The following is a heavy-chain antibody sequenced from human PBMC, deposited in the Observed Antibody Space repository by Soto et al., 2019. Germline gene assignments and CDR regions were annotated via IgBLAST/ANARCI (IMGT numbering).Heavy chain of an antibody. J-gene: IGHJ4*02. D-gene: IGHD6-19*01. V-gene: IGHV1-3*01. Sequence: ASVKVSCKASGYTFTSYAMHWVRQAPGQRLEWMGWINAGNGNTKYSQKFQGRVTITRDTSASTAYMELSSLRSEDTAVYYCARGKLPGYSSGWTPSYWGQGTLVTVSS. CDR2: INAGNGNT. CDR3: ARGKLPGYSSGWTPSY. CDR1: GYTFTSYA.